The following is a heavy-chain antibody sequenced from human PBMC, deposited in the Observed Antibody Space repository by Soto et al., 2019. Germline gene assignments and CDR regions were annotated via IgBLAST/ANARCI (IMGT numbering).Heavy chain of an antibody. CDR2: IYYSGST. CDR1: GGSISSYY. CDR3: ARFDSGGNSGCDY. D-gene: IGHD4-17*01. V-gene: IGHV4-59*01. Sequence: SETLSLTCTVSGGSISSYYWSWIRQPPGKGLEWIGYIYYSGSTNYNPSLKSRVTISVDTSKNQFSLKLSSVTAADTAVYYCARFDSGGNSGCDYWGLGTLVTVSS. J-gene: IGHJ4*02.